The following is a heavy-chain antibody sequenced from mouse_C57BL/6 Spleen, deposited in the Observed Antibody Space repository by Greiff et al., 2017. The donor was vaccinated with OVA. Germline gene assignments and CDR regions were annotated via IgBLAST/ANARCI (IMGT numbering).Heavy chain of an antibody. D-gene: IGHD1-3*01. CDR1: GYAFSSSW. CDR2: IYPGDGDT. CDR3: ARAYKDYAMDY. V-gene: IGHV1-82*01. Sequence: VQRVESGPELVKPGASVKISCKASGYAFSSSWMNWVKQRPGKGLEWIGRIYPGDGDTNYNGKFKGKATLTADKSSSTAYMQLSSLTSEDSAVYFCARAYKDYAMDYWGQGTSVTVSS. J-gene: IGHJ4*01.